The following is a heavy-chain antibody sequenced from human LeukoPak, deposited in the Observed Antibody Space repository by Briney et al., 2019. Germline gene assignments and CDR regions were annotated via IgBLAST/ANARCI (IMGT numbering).Heavy chain of an antibody. D-gene: IGHD3-16*02. Sequence: SETLSLTCTVSGASISSFYWSWLRQPAGKGLEYIGHIYTSGRTNYNPSLKSRVTMSVDTSKNQFSLKLSSVTAADTAVYYCARGDVWGSYHKRPFDYWGQGTLVTVSS. CDR3: ARGDVWGSYHKRPFDY. J-gene: IGHJ4*02. V-gene: IGHV4-4*07. CDR1: GASISSFY. CDR2: IYTSGRT.